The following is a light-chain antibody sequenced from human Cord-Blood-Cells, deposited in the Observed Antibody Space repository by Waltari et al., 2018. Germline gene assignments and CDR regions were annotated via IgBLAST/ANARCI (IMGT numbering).Light chain of an antibody. CDR1: SSNIGNNA. J-gene: IGLJ1*01. CDR3: AAGDDSLNGYV. Sequence: QSVLTQPPSVSEAPRQRVTISCSGSSSNIGNNAVNWYQQLPGKAPKLLIYYDDLLPSGVSDRFSGSTSGTSASLAISGLQSEDEADYYCAAGDDSLNGYVFGTGTNVTVL. V-gene: IGLV1-36*01. CDR2: YDD.